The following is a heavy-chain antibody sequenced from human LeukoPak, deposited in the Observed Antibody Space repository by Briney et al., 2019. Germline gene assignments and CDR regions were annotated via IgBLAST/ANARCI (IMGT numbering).Heavy chain of an antibody. CDR3: AITQPRYSSSWFSG. CDR2: ISAYNGNT. Sequence: GASVKVSCKASGYTFTSYGISWVRQAPGQGLEWMGWISAYNGNTNYAQKFQGRVTITRDTSASTAYMELSSLRSEDTAVYYCAITQPRYSSSWFSGWGQGTLVTVSS. D-gene: IGHD6-13*01. J-gene: IGHJ4*02. V-gene: IGHV1-18*01. CDR1: GYTFTSYG.